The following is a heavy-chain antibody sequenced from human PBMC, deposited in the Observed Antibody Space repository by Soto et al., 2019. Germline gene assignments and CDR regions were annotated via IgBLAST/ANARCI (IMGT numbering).Heavy chain of an antibody. Sequence: ESLKISCKGSGYSFTSYWIGWVRQMPGKGLEWMGIIYPGDSDTRYSPSFQGQVTISADKSISTAYLQWSSLKASDTAMYYCARHRRVTVVRGVIISDYYYGMDVWGQGTTVTVSS. CDR2: IYPGDSDT. V-gene: IGHV5-51*01. D-gene: IGHD3-10*01. CDR3: ARHRRVTVVRGVIISDYYYGMDV. J-gene: IGHJ6*02. CDR1: GYSFTSYW.